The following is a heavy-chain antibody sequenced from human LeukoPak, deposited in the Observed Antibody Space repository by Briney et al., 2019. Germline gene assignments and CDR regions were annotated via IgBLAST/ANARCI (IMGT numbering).Heavy chain of an antibody. D-gene: IGHD3-10*01. CDR1: GYTFTHQW. CDR2: IYPRDSDT. J-gene: IGHJ4*02. CDR3: ARHSDVIGAI. V-gene: IGHV5-51*01. Sequence: AESLKISCEASGYTFTHQWIGWVGQMAGRGLEWVGSIYPRDSDTRYSPSFQAHVTISADTSINTAYLEWSSLEASDTAMYYCARHSDVIGAIWGQGTPVTVSS.